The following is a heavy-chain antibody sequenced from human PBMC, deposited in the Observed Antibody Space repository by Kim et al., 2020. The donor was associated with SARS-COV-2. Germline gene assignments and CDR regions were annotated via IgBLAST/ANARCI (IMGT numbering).Heavy chain of an antibody. J-gene: IGHJ6*02. CDR2: ISGSGGST. CDR3: AKAVPYCSSTSCYLDYYYCGMDV. D-gene: IGHD2-2*01. Sequence: GGSLRLSCAASGFTFSSYAMSWVRQAPGKGLEWVSAISGSGGSTYYADSVKGRFTISRDNSKNTLYLQMNSLRAEDTAVYYCAKAVPYCSSTSCYLDYYYCGMDVWGHGTTVTVSS. V-gene: IGHV3-23*01. CDR1: GFTFSSYA.